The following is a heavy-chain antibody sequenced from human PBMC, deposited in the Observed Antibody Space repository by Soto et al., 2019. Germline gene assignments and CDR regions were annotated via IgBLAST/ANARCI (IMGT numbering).Heavy chain of an antibody. CDR3: AXVVVAAQQNYYYYGMDV. Sequence: SVKVSCKASGGTFSSYAISWVRQAPGQGLEWMGGIIPIFGTANYAQKFQGRVTITADESTSTAYMELSSLRSEDTAVYYCAXVVVAAQQNYYYYGMDVWGQGTTVTVSS. V-gene: IGHV1-69*13. CDR2: IIPIFGTA. J-gene: IGHJ6*02. CDR1: GGTFSSYA. D-gene: IGHD2-15*01.